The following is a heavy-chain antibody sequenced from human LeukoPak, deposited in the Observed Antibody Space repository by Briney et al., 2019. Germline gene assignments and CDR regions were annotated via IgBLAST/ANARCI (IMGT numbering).Heavy chain of an antibody. D-gene: IGHD5-18*01. CDR3: ARSYPDTAMIFDY. Sequence: GGSLRLSCAASGFTFSSYAMHWVRQAPGKGLEWVAVISYDGSDKYYADSVKGRFTISRDNSKNTLYLQMNSLRAEDTAVYYCARSYPDTAMIFDYWGQGTLVTVSS. CDR1: GFTFSSYA. V-gene: IGHV3-30-3*01. CDR2: ISYDGSDK. J-gene: IGHJ4*02.